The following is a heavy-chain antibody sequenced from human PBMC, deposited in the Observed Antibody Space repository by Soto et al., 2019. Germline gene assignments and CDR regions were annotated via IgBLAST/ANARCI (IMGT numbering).Heavy chain of an antibody. CDR2: IKSKSEAGST. D-gene: IGHD2-15*01. J-gene: IGHJ4*02. CDR3: TSDQGGEVVVDY. CDR1: GFTFTSAW. Sequence: EVQLVESGGGLVKPGGSLRISCAASGFTFTSAWMDWVRQAPGQGLEWVGRIKSKSEAGSTDYAAPVKGRITISRDDSKTTLYLQMNSLKTEDTAVYYCTSDQGGEVVVDYWGQGTQVTVYS. V-gene: IGHV3-15*07.